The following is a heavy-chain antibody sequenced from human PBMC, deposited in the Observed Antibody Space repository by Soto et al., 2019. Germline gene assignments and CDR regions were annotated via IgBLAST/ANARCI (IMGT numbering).Heavy chain of an antibody. CDR2: IYYSGST. V-gene: IGHV4-30-4*01. Sequence: QTPGKGLEWIGYIYYSGSTYYNPSLKSRVTISVDTSKNQFSLKLSSVTAADTAVYYCARVVPFLGDAFDIWGQGTMVTVS. J-gene: IGHJ3*02. CDR3: ARVVPFLGDAFDI. D-gene: IGHD6-6*01.